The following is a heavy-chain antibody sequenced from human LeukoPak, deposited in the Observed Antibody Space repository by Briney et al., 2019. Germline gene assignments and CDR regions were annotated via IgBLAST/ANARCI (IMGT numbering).Heavy chain of an antibody. Sequence: SETLSLTCTVSGGSISSYYWSWIRQPAGKGLEWIGRIYTSGSTNYNPSLKSRVTVSIDTSKNQFSLKLTSVTAADTAVYYCAGDVGLDYCGGDCFANYWGQGIMVTVSS. D-gene: IGHD2-21*01. CDR3: AGDVGLDYCGGDCFANY. V-gene: IGHV4-4*07. CDR2: IYTSGST. J-gene: IGHJ4*02. CDR1: GGSISSYY.